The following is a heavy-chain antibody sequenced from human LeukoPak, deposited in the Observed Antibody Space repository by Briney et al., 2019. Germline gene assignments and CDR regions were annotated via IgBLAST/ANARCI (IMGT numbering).Heavy chain of an antibody. V-gene: IGHV3-74*01. J-gene: IGHJ3*02. D-gene: IGHD4-17*01. Sequence: GSLRLSCAASGFTFSSYWMHWVRQAPGKGLVWVSRINSDGSSTSYADSVKGRFTISRDNAKNTLYLQMNSLRAEDTAVYYCARIYHYGDYVVVQAFDIWGQGTMVTVSS. CDR3: ARIYHYGDYVVVQAFDI. CDR2: INSDGSST. CDR1: GFTFSSYW.